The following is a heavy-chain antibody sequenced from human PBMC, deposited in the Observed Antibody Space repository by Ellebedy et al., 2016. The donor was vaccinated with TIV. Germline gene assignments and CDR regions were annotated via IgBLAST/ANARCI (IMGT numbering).Heavy chain of an antibody. J-gene: IGHJ1*01. V-gene: IGHV4-61*02. CDR2: IYISGST. CDR3: ARGLQFSLVEH. D-gene: IGHD3-9*01. CDR1: GGSINSGSYY. Sequence: SETLSLXXTVSGGSINSGSYYWSWIRQPAGKGLEWIGRIYISGSTNYNPSLKSRLTISIDTSKNQFSLKLSSVTAADTAVYYCARGLQFSLVEHWGQGALVTVSS.